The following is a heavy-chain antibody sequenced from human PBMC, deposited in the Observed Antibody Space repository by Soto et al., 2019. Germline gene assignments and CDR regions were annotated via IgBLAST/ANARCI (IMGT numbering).Heavy chain of an antibody. CDR2: ISTYNGNT. CDR3: ARDLDGSGSYYTDY. D-gene: IGHD3-10*01. J-gene: IGHJ4*02. CDR1: GYTFTSAG. Sequence: QVQLVQSGAEVKSPGTSVRVSCRTSGYTFTSAGISWVRQAPGQGLEWMGWISTYNGNTKYAQNVQGRVTMTTDTSTSTAYMELRSLTSDDPAVYYCARDLDGSGSYYTDYWGQGTLVTVAA. V-gene: IGHV1-18*01.